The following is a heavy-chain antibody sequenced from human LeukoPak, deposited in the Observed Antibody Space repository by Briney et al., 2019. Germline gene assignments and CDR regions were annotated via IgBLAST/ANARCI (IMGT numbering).Heavy chain of an antibody. Sequence: VASVKLSCKAFGYTFTGYWMHWVRQAPGQGPEWMGVISPSGGSTIYAQKFKGRVTLTRDMSTSTDYLELSSLRSEDTAVYYCARGRVGATKGVFDYWGQGTLVTVSS. CDR1: GYTFTGYW. V-gene: IGHV1-46*01. D-gene: IGHD1-26*01. CDR3: ARGRVGATKGVFDY. J-gene: IGHJ4*02. CDR2: ISPSGGST.